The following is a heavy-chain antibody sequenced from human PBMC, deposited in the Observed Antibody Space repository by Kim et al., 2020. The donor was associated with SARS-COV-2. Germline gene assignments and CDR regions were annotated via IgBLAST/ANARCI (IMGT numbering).Heavy chain of an antibody. CDR1: GGTFSSYA. CDR2: IIPIFGTA. V-gene: IGHV1-69*13. Sequence: SVKVSCKASGGTFSSYAISWVRQAPGQGLEWMGGIIPIFGTANYAQKFQGRVTITADESTSTAYMELSSLRSEDTAVYYCATAVTLSVGAAGVYYYGMDVWGQGTTVTVSS. CDR3: ATAVTLSVGAAGVYYYGMDV. D-gene: IGHD4-4*01. J-gene: IGHJ6*02.